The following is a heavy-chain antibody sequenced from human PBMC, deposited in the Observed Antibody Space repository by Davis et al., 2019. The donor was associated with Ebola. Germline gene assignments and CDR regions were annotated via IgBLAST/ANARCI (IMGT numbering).Heavy chain of an antibody. D-gene: IGHD6-19*01. CDR1: GGTFSSYA. Sequence: SVKVSCKASGGTFSSYAISWVRQAPGQGLEWMGGIIPIFGTANYAQKFQGRVTITADESTSTAYMELSSLRSEDTAVYYCARGVAVAGTRWFDPWGQGTLVTVSS. CDR2: IIPIFGTA. J-gene: IGHJ5*02. CDR3: ARGVAVAGTRWFDP. V-gene: IGHV1-69*13.